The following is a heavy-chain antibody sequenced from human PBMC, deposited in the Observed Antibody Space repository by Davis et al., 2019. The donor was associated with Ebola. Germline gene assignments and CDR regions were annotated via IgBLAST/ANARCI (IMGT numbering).Heavy chain of an antibody. D-gene: IGHD4-17*01. Sequence: MPSETLSLTCAVYGGSFSGYYWSWIRQPPGKGLEWIGEINHSGYTNYNPSLTSRVAISVDSSKNQFSLKLNSVTAADTATYYCARTTKTNIEDSGLGYNSFDSWGQGVLVSVSS. V-gene: IGHV4-34*01. J-gene: IGHJ5*01. CDR3: ARTTKTNIEDSGLGYNSFDS. CDR2: INHSGYT. CDR1: GGSFSGYY.